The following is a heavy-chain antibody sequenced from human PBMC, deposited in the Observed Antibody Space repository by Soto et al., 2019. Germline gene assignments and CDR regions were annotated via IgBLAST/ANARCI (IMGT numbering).Heavy chain of an antibody. V-gene: IGHV3-7*05. J-gene: IGHJ3*02. Sequence: GGSLRLSCAASGFTFSSYWMSWVRQAPGKGLEWVANIKQDGSEKYYVDSVKGRFTISRDNAKNSLYLQMNSLRAEDTAVYYFATRYSGYDSLSGAFDIWGQGTTVTVSS. CDR3: ATRYSGYDSLSGAFDI. CDR2: IKQDGSEK. D-gene: IGHD5-12*01. CDR1: GFTFSSYW.